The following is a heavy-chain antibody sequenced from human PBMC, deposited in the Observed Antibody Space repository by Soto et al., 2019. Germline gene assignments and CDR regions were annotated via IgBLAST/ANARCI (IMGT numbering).Heavy chain of an antibody. D-gene: IGHD1-1*01. CDR3: ARGRYGDY. J-gene: IGHJ4*02. CDR1: GYAFTTYD. Sequence: QVHLVQSGAEVKKPGASVKVSCQASGYAFTTYDITWVRQAPGQGLEWMGWISAHNGNTNYAQKLQGRVTVTRDTSTSTAYMELRSLRSEDTAVYYCARGRYGDYWGQGALVTVSS. V-gene: IGHV1-18*01. CDR2: ISAHNGNT.